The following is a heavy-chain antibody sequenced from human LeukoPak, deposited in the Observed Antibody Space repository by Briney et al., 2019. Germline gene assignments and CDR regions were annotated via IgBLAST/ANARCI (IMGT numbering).Heavy chain of an antibody. CDR2: FDPEDGET. CDR1: GYTLTELS. Sequence: GASVKVSCKVSGYTLTELSMHWVRQAPGKGLEWMGGFDPEDGETIYAQEFQGRVTMTEDTSTDTAYMELSSLRSEDTAVYYCATAYNWNYGKFDYWGQGTLVTVSS. V-gene: IGHV1-24*01. D-gene: IGHD1-7*01. CDR3: ATAYNWNYGKFDY. J-gene: IGHJ4*02.